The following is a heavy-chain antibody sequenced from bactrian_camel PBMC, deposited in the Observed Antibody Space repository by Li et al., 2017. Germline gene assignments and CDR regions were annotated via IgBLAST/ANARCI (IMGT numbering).Heavy chain of an antibody. D-gene: IGHD5*01. Sequence: HVQLVESGGGSVQAGGSLRLSCVVSGSQYNRMAWFRWAPGKEREGVAARYTCGNTYYADSVKGRFTISQDSAKNTVYLQMNSLKPEDTALYYCAADPGSWFGDRTVCRAPFNYWGQGTQVTVS. J-gene: IGHJ4*01. CDR3: AADPGSWFGDRTVCRAPFNY. CDR1: GSQYNR. V-gene: IGHV3S53*01. CDR2: RYTCGNT.